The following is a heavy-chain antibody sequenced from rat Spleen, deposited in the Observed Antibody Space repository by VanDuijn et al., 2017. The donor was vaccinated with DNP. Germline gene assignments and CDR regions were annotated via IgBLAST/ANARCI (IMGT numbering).Heavy chain of an antibody. J-gene: IGHJ2*01. Sequence: EVQLVESGGGSVQPGRSMKLSCAASGFTFSSFPMAWVRQAPTQCLAWVATMSHTGDSTYYRDLVRGRFTISRDNGESSPYLQMNSLWSEDTATYYCTRGSSLPGYLDYWGQGVLVTVSS. CDR2: MSHTGDST. CDR1: GFTFSSFP. CDR3: TRGSSLPGYLDY. D-gene: IGHD1-4*01. V-gene: IGHV5-46*01.